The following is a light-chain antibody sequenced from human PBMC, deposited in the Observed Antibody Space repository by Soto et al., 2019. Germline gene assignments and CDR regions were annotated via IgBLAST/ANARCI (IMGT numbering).Light chain of an antibody. CDR1: QSVGSN. CDR2: GAS. Sequence: EIVMTQSPATLSVSPGERATLSCRASQSVGSNLAWYQQKPGQAPRLLIYGASTRATGIPARFSGSGSGTEFTLTISSLQSEDAAAYHCQQYNNWPSITFGQGTRLEIK. CDR3: QQYNNWPSIT. J-gene: IGKJ5*01. V-gene: IGKV3-15*01.